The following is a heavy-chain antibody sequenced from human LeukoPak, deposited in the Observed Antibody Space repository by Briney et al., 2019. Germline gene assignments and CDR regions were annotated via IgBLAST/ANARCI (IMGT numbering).Heavy chain of an antibody. CDR3: ARRAGAYSHPYDY. V-gene: IGHV3-21*04. D-gene: IGHD4/OR15-4a*01. CDR2: ISSSSSYI. J-gene: IGHJ4*02. Sequence: GSLRLSCAVCGFTFSSYSMKWVRRAPGKGLEWVTSISSSSSYIYYADSVKGRFTISRDNAKNSLYLQMNSLRAEDTAVYYCARRAGAYSHPYDYWGQGTLVTVSS. CDR1: GFTFSSYS.